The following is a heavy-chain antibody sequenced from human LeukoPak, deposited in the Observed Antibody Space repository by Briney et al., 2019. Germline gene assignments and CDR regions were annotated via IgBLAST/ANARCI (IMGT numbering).Heavy chain of an antibody. CDR2: IWYDGSNK. J-gene: IGHJ3*02. CDR1: GFTFSSHG. CDR3: ARGRGSGWYDAFDI. Sequence: GRSLRLSCAASGFTFSSHGMHWVRQAPGKGLEWVAVIWYDGSNKFYADSVRGRFTISRDNSKNTLYVQMTRLRAEDTAVYYCARGRGSGWYDAFDIWGQGTMVTVSS. D-gene: IGHD6-19*01. V-gene: IGHV3-33*01.